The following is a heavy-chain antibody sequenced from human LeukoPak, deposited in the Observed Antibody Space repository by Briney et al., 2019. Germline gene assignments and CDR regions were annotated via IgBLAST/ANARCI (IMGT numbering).Heavy chain of an antibody. V-gene: IGHV4-39*07. CDR1: GGSISSSSYY. CDR3: ARGFGGSSWNYMDV. J-gene: IGHJ6*03. CDR2: IYYSGST. Sequence: PSETLSLTCTVSGGSISSSSYYWGWIRQPPGKGLEWIGSIYYSGSTYYNPSLKSRVTISVDTSKNQFSLKLSSVTAADTAVYYCARGFGGSSWNYMDVWGKGTRSPSP. D-gene: IGHD6-13*01.